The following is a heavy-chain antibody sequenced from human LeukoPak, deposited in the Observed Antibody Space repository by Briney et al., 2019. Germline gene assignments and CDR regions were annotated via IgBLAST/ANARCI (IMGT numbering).Heavy chain of an antibody. D-gene: IGHD6-19*01. V-gene: IGHV3-23*01. CDR3: AKGKYSSGGVPDY. CDR1: EFTFSSHA. CDR2: ISGGGEST. J-gene: IGHJ4*02. Sequence: GGSLRLSCVASEFTFSSHAMNWVRQAPGKGLEWVSSISGGGESTYCADSVRGRFTVSRDNSKNTLYLQINSLRGEDTAVYYCAKGKYSSGGVPDYWGQGTLVTVSS.